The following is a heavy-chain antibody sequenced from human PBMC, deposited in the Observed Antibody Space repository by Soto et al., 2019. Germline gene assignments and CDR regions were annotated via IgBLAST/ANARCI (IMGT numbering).Heavy chain of an antibody. CDR3: AKRSLAARPVASYYYYYMDV. D-gene: IGHD6-6*01. V-gene: IGHV3-23*01. J-gene: IGHJ6*03. Sequence: PGGSLRLSCAASGFTFSSYAMSWVRQAPGKGLEWVSAISGSGGSTYYADSVKGRFTISRDNSKNTLYLQMNSLRAEDTAVYYCAKRSLAARPVASYYYYYMDVWGKGTTVTVSS. CDR1: GFTFSSYA. CDR2: ISGSGGST.